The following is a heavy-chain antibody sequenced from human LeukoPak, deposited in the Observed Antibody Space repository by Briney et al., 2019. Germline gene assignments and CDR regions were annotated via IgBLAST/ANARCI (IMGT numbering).Heavy chain of an antibody. CDR3: ASPIPGFDP. D-gene: IGHD2-21*01. CDR2: VYYSGST. V-gene: IGHV4-39*07. J-gene: IGHJ5*02. CDR1: GGSISSYY. Sequence: SETLSLTCTVSGGSISSYYGGWIRQPPGKGLEWIGSVYYSGSTSYNPSLKSRVTISVDTSKNQFSLKLTSVTAADTAVYYCASPIPGFDPWGQGTLVTVSS.